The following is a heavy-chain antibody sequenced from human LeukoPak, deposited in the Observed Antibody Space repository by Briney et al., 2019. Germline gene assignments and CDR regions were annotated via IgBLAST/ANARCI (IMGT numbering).Heavy chain of an antibody. J-gene: IGHJ6*02. CDR1: GFIFDTYG. D-gene: IGHD1-1*01. CDR3: AKEKAIATINYGLDV. Sequence: GGSLRLSCAASGFIFDTYGMLWVRQAPGKGLEWVAVIAYGGSNKVYADSVKGRFTISRDNSKNTLYLQMNSLRGEDTAVYYCAKEKAIATINYGLDVWGQGTTVTVSS. V-gene: IGHV3-30*18. CDR2: IAYGGSNK.